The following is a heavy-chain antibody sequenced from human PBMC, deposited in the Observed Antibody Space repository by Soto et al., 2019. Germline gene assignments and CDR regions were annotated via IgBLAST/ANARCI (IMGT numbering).Heavy chain of an antibody. Sequence: GASVKVSCKASGYTFTSYGISWVRQAPGQGLEWMGWIVVGSGHINYAQKLQGRVSMTRDTSTSTAYMELSSLRLEDTAVYYCAAVQGGGATSHFWGPGTLVTVSS. J-gene: IGHJ4*02. CDR3: AAVQGGGATSHF. CDR1: GYTFTSYG. D-gene: IGHD1-26*01. CDR2: IVVGSGHI. V-gene: IGHV1-18*01.